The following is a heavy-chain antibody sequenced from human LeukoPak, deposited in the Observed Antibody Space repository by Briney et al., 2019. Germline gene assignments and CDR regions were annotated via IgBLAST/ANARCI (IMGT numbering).Heavy chain of an antibody. J-gene: IGHJ5*02. CDR2: ISYDGSNK. CDR1: GFTFNSYA. CDR3: ARDYYGSGSGGFDP. V-gene: IGHV3-30*04. Sequence: GGSLRLSCAASGFTFNSYAMHWVRQAPGKGLEWVAVISYDGSNKYYADSVKGRFTISRDNSKNTLYLQMNSLRAEDTAVYYCARDYYGSGSGGFDPWGQGTLVTVSS. D-gene: IGHD3-10*01.